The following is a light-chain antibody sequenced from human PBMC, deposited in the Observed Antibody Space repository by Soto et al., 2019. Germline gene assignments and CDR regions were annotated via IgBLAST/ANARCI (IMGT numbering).Light chain of an antibody. V-gene: IGKV1-17*01. CDR3: LQHNEFWWT. CDR2: AAS. CDR1: QSISSY. Sequence: IWMTQSPSLLSASTGDRVTISCRACQSISSYLNWYQHKPGKAPKRLIYAASTLQSGVPSRFSGSGSGTEFTLTISSLQPEDFASYYCLQHNEFWWTFGQGTKVDI. J-gene: IGKJ1*01.